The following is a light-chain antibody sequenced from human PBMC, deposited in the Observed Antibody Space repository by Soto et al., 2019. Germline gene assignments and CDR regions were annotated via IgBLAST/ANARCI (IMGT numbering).Light chain of an antibody. CDR3: CSYGGTTM. CDR1: SSDVGAYNY. V-gene: IGLV2-8*01. J-gene: IGLJ3*02. Sequence: QSALTQPPSASGSPGQSVTISCTGTSSDVGAYNYVSWYQQYPGKAPKLIIYEVSKRPSGVPDRFSGSKSGNTASLTVSGRQAEDEADYYCCSYGGTTMFGGWTKMTVL. CDR2: EVS.